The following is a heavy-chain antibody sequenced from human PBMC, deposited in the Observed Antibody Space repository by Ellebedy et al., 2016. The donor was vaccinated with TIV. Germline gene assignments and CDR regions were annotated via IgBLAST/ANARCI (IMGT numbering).Heavy chain of an antibody. Sequence: SETLSLTXSVSGYSIRSGYYWGWIRQPPGKGLEWIGNMYHSGSTYYNPSLRSRVTLSLDTSKSHLSLRLTSVTAADTAVYYCARTDLRYGLDVWGQGTTVTVS. CDR3: ARTDLRYGLDV. CDR2: MYHSGST. V-gene: IGHV4-38-2*02. D-gene: IGHD3/OR15-3a*01. CDR1: GYSIRSGYY. J-gene: IGHJ6*02.